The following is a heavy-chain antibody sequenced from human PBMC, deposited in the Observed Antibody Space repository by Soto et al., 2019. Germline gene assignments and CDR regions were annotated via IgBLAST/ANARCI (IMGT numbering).Heavy chain of an antibody. CDR2: IYSGGST. D-gene: IGHD6-6*01. V-gene: IGHV3-53*01. CDR3: ASFDSSSAGYYYGMDV. J-gene: IGHJ6*02. CDR1: GFTFSSYD. Sequence: PGGSLRLSCSGSGFTFSSYDTNWVRHPPGKGLEWVSVIYSGGSTYYADSVKGRFTISRDNSKNTLYLQMNSLRAEDTAVYYCASFDSSSAGYYYGMDVWGQGTTVTVSS.